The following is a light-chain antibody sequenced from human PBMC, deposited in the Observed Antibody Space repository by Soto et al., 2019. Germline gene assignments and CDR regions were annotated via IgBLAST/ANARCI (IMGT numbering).Light chain of an antibody. J-gene: IGKJ1*01. CDR3: QQYGTSPPT. Sequence: EIVLTQSPGTLSLSPGERATLSCKASQSVRSNFLAWYQRKPGQAPRLLIYGASYRATDIPYRFSGSGSGTDFTLTITRLEPEYFAVYYCQQYGTSPPTFGQGTKVEI. CDR1: QSVRSNF. CDR2: GAS. V-gene: IGKV3-20*01.